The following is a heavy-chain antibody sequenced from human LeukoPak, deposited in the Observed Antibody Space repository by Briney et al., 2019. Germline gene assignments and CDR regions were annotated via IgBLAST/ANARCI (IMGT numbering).Heavy chain of an antibody. CDR2: IYYSGST. D-gene: IGHD5-12*01. V-gene: IGHV4-39*01. CDR1: GGSISSSSYY. CDR3: ARHEYSGYDYPYYFDY. J-gene: IGHJ4*02. Sequence: SETLSLTCTVSGGSISSSSYYWCWIRQPPGKGLEWIGSIYYSGSTYYNPSLKSRVTISVDTSKNQFSLKLSSVTAADTAVYYCARHEYSGYDYPYYFDYWGQGTLVTVSS.